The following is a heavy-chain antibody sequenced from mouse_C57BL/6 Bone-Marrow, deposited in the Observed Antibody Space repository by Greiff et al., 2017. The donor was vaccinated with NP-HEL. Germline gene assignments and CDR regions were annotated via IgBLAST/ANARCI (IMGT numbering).Heavy chain of an antibody. CDR2: IDPSDSYT. CDR3: AREGLYYYGSSSFDY. J-gene: IGHJ2*01. D-gene: IGHD1-1*01. CDR1: GYTFTSYW. Sequence: QVQLKQPGAELVMPGASVKLSCKASGYTFTSYWMHWVKQRPGQGLEWIGEIDPSDSYTNYNQKFKGKSTLTVDKSSSTAYMQLSSLTSEDSAVYYCAREGLYYYGSSSFDYWGQGTTLTVSS. V-gene: IGHV1-69*01.